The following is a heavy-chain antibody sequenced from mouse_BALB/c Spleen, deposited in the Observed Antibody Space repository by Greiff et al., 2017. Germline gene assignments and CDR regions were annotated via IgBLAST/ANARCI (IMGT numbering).Heavy chain of an antibody. Sequence: VKLVESGPGLVAPSQSLSITCTVSGFSLTSYGVHWVRQPPGKGLEWLGVIWAGGSTNYNSALMSRLSISKDNSKSQVFLKMNSLQTDDTAMYYCARASVGGFAYWGQGTLVTVSA. CDR2: IWAGGST. J-gene: IGHJ3*01. V-gene: IGHV2-9*02. CDR1: GFSLTSYG. D-gene: IGHD1-1*01. CDR3: ARASVGGFAY.